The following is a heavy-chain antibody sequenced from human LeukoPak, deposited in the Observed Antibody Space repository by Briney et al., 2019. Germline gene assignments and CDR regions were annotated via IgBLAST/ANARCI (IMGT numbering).Heavy chain of an antibody. D-gene: IGHD2-15*01. CDR3: AREPKGGYCSGGSCTGPLYGMDV. V-gene: IGHV4-59*01. CDR2: IYYSGST. CDR1: GGSISSYY. J-gene: IGHJ6*02. Sequence: ASETLSLTCTVSGGSISSYYWSWIRQPPGKGLEWIGYIYYSGSTNYNPSLKSRVTISVGTSKNQFSLKLSSVTAADTAVYYCAREPKGGYCSGGSCTGPLYGMDVWGQGTTVTVSS.